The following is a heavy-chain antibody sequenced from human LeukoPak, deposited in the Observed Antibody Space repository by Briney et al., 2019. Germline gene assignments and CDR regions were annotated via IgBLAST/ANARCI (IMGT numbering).Heavy chain of an antibody. Sequence: PGGSLRLSCAASGFTFSGYSMNLVGQAPGKRLEWVSGISVRGDSPNYADREKGRFTISRDDPKNTLYMQMNSLKVEATAVYYCAKGGNIRILAYYYYMDVWGKGTTVTVSS. CDR3: AKGGNIRILAYYYYMDV. CDR1: GFTFSGYS. D-gene: IGHD2/OR15-2a*01. CDR2: ISVRGDSP. J-gene: IGHJ6*03. V-gene: IGHV3-23*01.